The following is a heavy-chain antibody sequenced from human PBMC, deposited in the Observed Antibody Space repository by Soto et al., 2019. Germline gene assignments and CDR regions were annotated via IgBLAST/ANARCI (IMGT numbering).Heavy chain of an antibody. Sequence: QVTLKESGPVLVKPTETLTLTCTVSGFSLSNGRRGVSWIRQPPGKALEWLAHIFSNDEKRFNTSLKSSLSISKDTSNSQVVLIMTNMDPVGTATYYSARPEDGGRSRAPAGWFDAWGQGTLVTVSS. CDR1: GFSLSNGRRG. V-gene: IGHV2-26*01. D-gene: IGHD2-15*01. CDR3: ARPEDGGRSRAPAGWFDA. J-gene: IGHJ5*02. CDR2: IFSNDEK.